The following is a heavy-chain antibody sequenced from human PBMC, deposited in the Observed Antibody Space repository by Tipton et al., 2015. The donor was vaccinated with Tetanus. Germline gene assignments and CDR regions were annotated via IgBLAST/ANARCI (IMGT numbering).Heavy chain of an antibody. CDR3: ARDRRDFAYDSRGFYSPLYYFDN. V-gene: IGHV4-30-4*01. D-gene: IGHD3-22*01. CDR2: ISHSGTT. J-gene: IGHJ4*02. Sequence: TLPLTCTVSGGSISSDAHYWSWIRQAPGKGLEWLGYISHSGTTNYNPSLMSRVTLSLDTARGQFSLKLTSVTAADAAVYFCARDRRDFAYDSRGFYSPLYYFDNWGQGLRVTVSS. CDR1: GGSISSDAHY.